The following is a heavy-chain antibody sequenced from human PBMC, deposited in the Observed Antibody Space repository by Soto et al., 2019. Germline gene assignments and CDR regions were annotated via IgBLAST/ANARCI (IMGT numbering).Heavy chain of an antibody. Sequence: QVQLVQSGAEVKKPGSSVKVSCKASGGNFSSYAISWLRQAPGQGLEWMGGIIPVFRTTNYEQKLQGRVTITADGSTSTAYMALGSLTYADTAVYYCASSSPYRLIQTPAGNQYSYPMDVWGQGTTVTVSS. CDR2: IIPVFRTT. CDR1: GGNFSSYA. J-gene: IGHJ6*01. D-gene: IGHD1-1*01. CDR3: ASSSPYRLIQTPAGNQYSYPMDV. V-gene: IGHV1-69*01.